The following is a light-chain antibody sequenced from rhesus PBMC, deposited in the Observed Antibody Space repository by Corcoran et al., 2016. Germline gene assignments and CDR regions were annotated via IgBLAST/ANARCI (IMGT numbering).Light chain of an antibody. J-gene: IGKJ3*01. CDR1: QSISSG. Sequence: DIQMTQSPSSLSASVGDTVTITCRASQSISSGLDWYQQKPGKALKLLIYKAASLQCGVPSRFSGSGSGTDFTLNISSLQPEDFATYYCLQYSSSPFTFGPGTKLDIK. V-gene: IGKV1-22*01. CDR3: LQYSSSPFT. CDR2: KAA.